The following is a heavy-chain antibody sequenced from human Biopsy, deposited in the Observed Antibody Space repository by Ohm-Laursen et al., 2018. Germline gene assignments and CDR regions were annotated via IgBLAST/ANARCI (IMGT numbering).Heavy chain of an antibody. V-gene: IGHV3-11*01. CDR3: ARDTRWSPYSMEV. CDR2: ISGGGTI. J-gene: IGHJ6*02. CDR1: GFSFCDYH. Sequence: SLRLSCSASGFSFCDYHMRWIRQAPGRGLEWVSYISGGGTIYYGDSMKGRVTISRDNAKNSLYLQMHSLRAEDTAVYYCARDTRWSPYSMEVWGQGTTVTVSS. D-gene: IGHD4-23*01.